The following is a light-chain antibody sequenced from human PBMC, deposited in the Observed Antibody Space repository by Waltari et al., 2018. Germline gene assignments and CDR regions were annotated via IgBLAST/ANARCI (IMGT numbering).Light chain of an antibody. CDR3: QQYYRSRT. J-gene: IGKJ1*01. CDR2: WAS. CDR1: QSVFYRSYNKNY. Sequence: DIVMTQSPDSLAVSLGERATIDCKFSQSVFYRSYNKNYLAWYQHKPGQPPKLLLYWASTREAGVPDRFSASGSGTDFTLTINNLQAEDVAVYYCQQYYRSRTFGQGTKVEIK. V-gene: IGKV4-1*01.